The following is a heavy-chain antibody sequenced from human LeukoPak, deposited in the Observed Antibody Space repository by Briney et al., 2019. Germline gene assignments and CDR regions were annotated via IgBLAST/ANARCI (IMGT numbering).Heavy chain of an antibody. CDR2: IKSKTDGGTT. V-gene: IGHV3-15*01. J-gene: IGHJ6*03. D-gene: IGHD2-15*01. CDR3: TTGRCSGGSCNSLRDYYYYYMDV. CDR1: GFTFSNAW. Sequence: GGSLRLSCAASGFTFSNAWMSWVRQAPGKGLEWVGRIKSKTDGGTTDYAAPVKGRFTISRDDSKNTLYLQMNSLKTEDTAVYYCTTGRCSGGSCNSLRDYYYYYMDVWGKGTTVTVSS.